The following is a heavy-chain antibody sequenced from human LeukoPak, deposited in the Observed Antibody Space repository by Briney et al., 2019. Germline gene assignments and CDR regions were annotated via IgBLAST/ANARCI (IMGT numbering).Heavy chain of an antibody. CDR3: ARSKDNRGYDVRHLDY. Sequence: ASVTVSCKTGGFTFIGNYLHWVRQAPGQGLEWMGMINPNGGHTDYAQNFQDRVTMTRDMSTSTVYMELSSLRSEDTAVFYCARSKDNRGYDVRHLDYWGQGTLVTVSS. V-gene: IGHV1-46*01. CDR2: INPNGGHT. J-gene: IGHJ4*02. CDR1: GFTFIGNY. D-gene: IGHD2-2*01.